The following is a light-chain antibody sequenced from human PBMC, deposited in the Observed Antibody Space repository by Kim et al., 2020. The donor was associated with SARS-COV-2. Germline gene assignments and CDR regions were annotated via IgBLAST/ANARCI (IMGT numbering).Light chain of an antibody. V-gene: IGKV1-39*01. CDR3: QQSFSTPQT. CDR2: KTS. CDR1: QTVDRH. J-gene: IGKJ1*01. Sequence: ASVGDRVTFPCRASQTVDRHLSWYKQKPGKAPSLLLYKTSTLQNGVPSRFSGSGSGRDFILTIRDLQPDDFATYFCQQSFSTPQTFGEGTKVDIK.